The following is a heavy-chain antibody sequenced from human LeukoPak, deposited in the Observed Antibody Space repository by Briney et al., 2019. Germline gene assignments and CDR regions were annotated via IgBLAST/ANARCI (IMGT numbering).Heavy chain of an antibody. CDR2: ISPNSGGT. J-gene: IGHJ1*01. Sequence: ASVKVSCKASGYTFTGYYMHWVRQAPGQGLEWMGWISPNSGGTNYAQKFQGRVTMTRDTSISTAYMELSRLRSDDTAVYYCARGANPRPNMATIEEYFQHWGQGTLVTVSS. CDR3: ARGANPRPNMATIEEYFQH. V-gene: IGHV1-2*02. D-gene: IGHD5-12*01. CDR1: GYTFTGYY.